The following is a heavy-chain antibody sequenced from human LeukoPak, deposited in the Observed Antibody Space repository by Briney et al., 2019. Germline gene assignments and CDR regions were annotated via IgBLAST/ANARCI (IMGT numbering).Heavy chain of an antibody. Sequence: GGSLRLSCAASGFTFSSYGMSWVRQAPGKGLEWVSAIGGSGGSTYYADSVKGRFTISRDNSKNTLYVQMNSLRAEDTAVYYCAKGHYYGSGSLDYWGQGTPVTVSS. D-gene: IGHD3-10*01. CDR2: IGGSGGST. CDR1: GFTFSSYG. V-gene: IGHV3-23*01. J-gene: IGHJ4*02. CDR3: AKGHYYGSGSLDY.